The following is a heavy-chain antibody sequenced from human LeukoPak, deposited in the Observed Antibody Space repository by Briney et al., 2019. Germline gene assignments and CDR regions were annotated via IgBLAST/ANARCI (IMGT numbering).Heavy chain of an antibody. CDR2: IYYSGST. CDR1: GGSTSSGSYY. J-gene: IGHJ4*02. D-gene: IGHD1-26*01. Sequence: SETLSLTCTVSGGSTSSGSYYWSWIRQPPGKGLEWIGYIYYSGSTNYNPSLKSRVTISVDTSKNQLSLKLSSVTAADTAVYYCARVEVGAVDAYYFDYWGQGTLVTVSS. V-gene: IGHV4-61*01. CDR3: ARVEVGAVDAYYFDY.